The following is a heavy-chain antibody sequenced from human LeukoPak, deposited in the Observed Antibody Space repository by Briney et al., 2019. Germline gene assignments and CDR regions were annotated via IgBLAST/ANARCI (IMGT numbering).Heavy chain of an antibody. J-gene: IGHJ6*02. Sequence: GGSLRLSCAASGFTFDDYAMHWVRQAPGKGLEWVSGISWNSGSIGYADSVKGRFTISRDNAKNSLYLQMNSLRAEDTALYYCAREKMATVVYYYYGMDVWGQGTTVTVSS. V-gene: IGHV3-9*01. CDR2: ISWNSGSI. CDR1: GFTFDDYA. CDR3: AREKMATVVYYYYGMDV. D-gene: IGHD5-24*01.